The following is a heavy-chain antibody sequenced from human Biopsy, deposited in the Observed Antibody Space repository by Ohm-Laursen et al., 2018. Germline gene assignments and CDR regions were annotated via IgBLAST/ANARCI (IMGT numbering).Heavy chain of an antibody. CDR1: GFTFGDAW. Sequence: SLRLSCAATGFTFGDAWMSWIRQAPGKGLAWVGRIKSKFDGETTDYATPVKGRFIISRDDSKSTLFLQMNSLKVEDTGVYFCSTGGGDFYYNGMDVWGQGTTVTVSS. J-gene: IGHJ6*02. CDR3: STGGGDFYYNGMDV. CDR2: IKSKFDGETT. D-gene: IGHD3-16*01. V-gene: IGHV3-15*01.